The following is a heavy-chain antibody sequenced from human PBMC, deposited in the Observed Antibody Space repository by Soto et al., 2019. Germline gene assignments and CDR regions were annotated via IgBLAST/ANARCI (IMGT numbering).Heavy chain of an antibody. D-gene: IGHD5-12*01. J-gene: IGHJ3*02. V-gene: IGHV1-18*01. CDR3: ARGRIVASIHDAFEI. CDR1: GYPFTSYG. CDR2: ISAYNGKR. Sequence: QGQLLQSGDEVKTPGASVRVSCTASGYPFTSYGISWVRQAPGQGLEWVAWISAYNGKRDTAQKFQGRVTMTLDTSTDTAHMELADLTSADTAVYYCARGRIVASIHDAFEIWGQGTKVTVSS.